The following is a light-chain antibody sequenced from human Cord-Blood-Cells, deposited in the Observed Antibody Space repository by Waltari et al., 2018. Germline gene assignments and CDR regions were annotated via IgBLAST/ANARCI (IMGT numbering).Light chain of an antibody. CDR3: QQYYSYPLT. J-gene: IGKJ4*01. CDR2: AAS. Sequence: AIRITQSPSSLSASTGDRVTITCRASQGISSYLAWYQQKPGKAPKLLISAASTLQSGVPSRFSGSGSGTDFTLTISCLQSEDFATYYCQQYYSYPLTFGGGTKVEIK. CDR1: QGISSY. V-gene: IGKV1-8*01.